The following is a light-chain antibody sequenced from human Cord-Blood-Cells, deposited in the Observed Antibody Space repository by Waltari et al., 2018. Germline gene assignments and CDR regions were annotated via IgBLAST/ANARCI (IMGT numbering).Light chain of an antibody. CDR2: GAS. CDR3: QQYGSSPLT. CDR1: QSVRSSY. V-gene: IGKV3-20*01. Sequence: ELVLTQSPGPLSLSPGVSATLSGRASQSVRSSYLAWYQQKPGQAPRLLIYGASSRATCIPDRFSGSGCGTDFTLTISRLEPEEFAVYYCQQYGSSPLTFGGGTKVEIK. J-gene: IGKJ4*01.